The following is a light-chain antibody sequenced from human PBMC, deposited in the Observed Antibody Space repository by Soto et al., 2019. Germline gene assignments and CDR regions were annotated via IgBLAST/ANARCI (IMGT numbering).Light chain of an antibody. CDR1: SSDVGGYNY. V-gene: IGLV2-14*01. CDR3: SSYTSSSSYV. CDR2: HVS. Sequence: QSVLTQPASVSGSPGQSITISCTGSSSDVGGYNYVSWYQQRPGKAPKLMIYHVSNRPSGISNRFSGSKSGNTASLTISGLQAEDEADYYCSSYTSSSSYVFGTGTKVTVL. J-gene: IGLJ1*01.